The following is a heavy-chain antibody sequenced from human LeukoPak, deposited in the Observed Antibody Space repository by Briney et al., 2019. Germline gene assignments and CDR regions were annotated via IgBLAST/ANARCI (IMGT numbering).Heavy chain of an antibody. CDR1: GYTFTSYY. CDR2: INPSGGST. CDR3: ARGDSSGWYRY. J-gene: IGHJ4*02. D-gene: IGHD6-19*01. V-gene: IGHV1-46*01. Sequence: ASVKVSCKASGYTFTSYYMHWVRQAPGQGLEWMGIINPSGGSTSYAQKFQGRVTMTRDMSASTVYMELSSLRSEDTAVYYCARGDSSGWYRYWGQGTLVTVSS.